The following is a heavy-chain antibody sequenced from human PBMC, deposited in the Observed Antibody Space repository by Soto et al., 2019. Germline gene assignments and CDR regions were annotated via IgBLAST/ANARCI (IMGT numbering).Heavy chain of an antibody. Sequence: ASVKVSCKASGYTFTGYYMHWVRQAPGQGLEWMGWINPNSGGTNYAQKFQGWVTMTRDTSISTAYMELSRLRSDDTAVYYCARDLMGFCSGGSCYSLSAYYYYGMDVWGQGTTVTVSS. D-gene: IGHD2-15*01. J-gene: IGHJ6*02. V-gene: IGHV1-2*04. CDR2: INPNSGGT. CDR1: GYTFTGYY. CDR3: ARDLMGFCSGGSCYSLSAYYYYGMDV.